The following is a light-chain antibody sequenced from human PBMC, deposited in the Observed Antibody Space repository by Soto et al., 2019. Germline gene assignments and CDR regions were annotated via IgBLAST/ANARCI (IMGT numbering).Light chain of an antibody. Sequence: DIQMTQSPSSLSASVGDRVTITCRASQGISNFLAWYQQKPGKAPKLLIYTASTLQQGVPFRFSGSGSGTDFTLTISSLQPEDVAVYYCQQCGSSPRGTFGQGTKVDIK. CDR1: QGISNF. CDR2: TAS. CDR3: QQCGSSPRGT. V-gene: IGKV1-27*01. J-gene: IGKJ1*01.